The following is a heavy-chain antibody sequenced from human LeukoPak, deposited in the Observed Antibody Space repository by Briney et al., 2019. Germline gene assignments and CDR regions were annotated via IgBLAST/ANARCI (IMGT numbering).Heavy chain of an antibody. J-gene: IGHJ4*02. CDR2: IYYSGST. D-gene: IGHD4-23*01. CDR1: GGSISSGGYY. V-gene: IGHV4-31*03. CDR3: ARERGFYGGPIDY. Sequence: SETLSLTCTVSGGSISSGGYYWSCIRQHPGKGLEWIGYIYYSGSTYYNPSLKSRVTISVDTSKNQFSLKLSSVTAADTAVYYCARERGFYGGPIDYWGQGTLVTVSS.